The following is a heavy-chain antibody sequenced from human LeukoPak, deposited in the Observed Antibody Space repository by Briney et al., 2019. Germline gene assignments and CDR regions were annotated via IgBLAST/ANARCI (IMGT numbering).Heavy chain of an antibody. Sequence: GESLKISCKTSGYSFTSYWIAWVRQIPGKVLEWVGIINPADSDTRYSLSLQGQVTISADRSISTAYLQWSSLKASDTAIYYCARGEGGYNCDFWGQGTLVSVSS. CDR1: GYSFTSYW. CDR3: ARGEGGYNCDF. V-gene: IGHV5-51*01. CDR2: INPADSDT. J-gene: IGHJ4*02. D-gene: IGHD5-24*01.